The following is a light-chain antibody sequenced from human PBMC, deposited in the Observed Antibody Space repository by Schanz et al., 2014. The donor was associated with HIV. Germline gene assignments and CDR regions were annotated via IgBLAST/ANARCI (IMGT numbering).Light chain of an antibody. J-gene: IGKJ5*01. V-gene: IGKV3-20*01. Sequence: EIVLTQSPVTLSLSPGERATLSCRASQNVVSGYLAWYQQKPGQAPRLLIYGTSSRAIGIPDRFSGSGSRTDFTLTISRLEPEDCAVYYCQQYGSSRITFGQGTRLEIK. CDR2: GTS. CDR1: QNVVSGY. CDR3: QQYGSSRIT.